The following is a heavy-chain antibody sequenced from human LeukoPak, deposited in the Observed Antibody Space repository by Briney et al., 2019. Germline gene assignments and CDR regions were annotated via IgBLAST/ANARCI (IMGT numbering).Heavy chain of an antibody. Sequence: QSGGSLRLSCAASGFTFSSYAMSWVRQAPGKGLEWVSAISGSGGSTYYADSVKGRFTISRDNSKNTLYLQMNSLRAEDTAVYYCAKGPSTSDVVTDPFDYWGQGTLVTVSS. J-gene: IGHJ4*02. D-gene: IGHD4-23*01. CDR1: GFTFSSYA. CDR3: AKGPSTSDVVTDPFDY. V-gene: IGHV3-23*01. CDR2: ISGSGGST.